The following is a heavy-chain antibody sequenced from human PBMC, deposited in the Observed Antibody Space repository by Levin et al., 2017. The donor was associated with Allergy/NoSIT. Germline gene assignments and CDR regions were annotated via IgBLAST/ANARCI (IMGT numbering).Heavy chain of an antibody. CDR3: AKLRRTAVRYDAFDV. Sequence: GESLKISCKGSGYSFSTYWIGWVRQKPGKGLEWMGISYAGDSDTRYSPSFQGQATISVDKSISTAYLQWSSLKASDSAMYYCAKLRRTAVRYDAFDVWGQGTKVTVSS. J-gene: IGHJ3*01. D-gene: IGHD3-16*01. CDR1: GYSFSTYW. V-gene: IGHV5-51*01. CDR2: SYAGDSDT.